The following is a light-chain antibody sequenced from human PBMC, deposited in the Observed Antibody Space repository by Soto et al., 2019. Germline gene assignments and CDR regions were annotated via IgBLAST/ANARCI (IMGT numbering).Light chain of an antibody. Sequence: VLSQSPSASGYTGQSVTISSNGTSSDIGGYNSVSWYQQHPGKAPKVMIYDVTKRPSGVPDRFSGSKSGNTASLTVSALQAEDEADYYCSSFTDGNNLVFGTGTKV. CDR2: DVT. V-gene: IGLV2-8*01. CDR3: SSFTDGNNLV. J-gene: IGLJ1*01. CDR1: SSDIGGYNS.